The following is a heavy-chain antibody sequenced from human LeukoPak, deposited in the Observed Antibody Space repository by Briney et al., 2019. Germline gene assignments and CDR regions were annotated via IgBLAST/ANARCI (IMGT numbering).Heavy chain of an antibody. CDR1: GVSLSDYS. D-gene: IGHD6-19*01. V-gene: IGHV4-34*01. CDR2: INHRGNI. J-gene: IGHJ5*02. CDR3: ARGQWLDNH. Sequence: PSETLSLTCAVYGVSLSDYSWSWIRQPPGKGLEWIGEINHRGNINCNPSLESRVTISLDPSKNQFSLRLTSMTAADTAVYCCARGQWLDNHWGQGTLVTVSS.